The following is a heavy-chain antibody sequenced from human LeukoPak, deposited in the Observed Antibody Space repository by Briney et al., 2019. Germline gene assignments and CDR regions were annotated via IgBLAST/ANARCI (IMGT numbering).Heavy chain of an antibody. V-gene: IGHV4-59*11. Sequence: SETLSLTCTVSGDSLSDHYWSWIRQPPEKGLEWIGDKYYSGSTNYNPSLKSRVTISLDTSKNQFSLKLSSVTAADTAFYYCAGRSRSGWYYGYWGQGTLVTVSS. CDR1: GDSLSDHY. J-gene: IGHJ4*02. D-gene: IGHD6-19*01. CDR2: KYYSGST. CDR3: AGRSRSGWYYGY.